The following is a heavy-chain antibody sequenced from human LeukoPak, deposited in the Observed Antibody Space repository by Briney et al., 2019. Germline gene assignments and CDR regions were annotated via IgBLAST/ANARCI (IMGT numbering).Heavy chain of an antibody. V-gene: IGHV3-7*01. J-gene: IGHJ4*02. CDR1: GFTFSSYW. D-gene: IGHD2-2*01. CDR2: MKQDGNEE. Sequence: GGSLRLSCAASGFTFSSYWMTWVRQAPGKGLEWVANMKQDGNEEYYVDSVKGRFTISRDNAKNSLYLQMNSLRAEDTAVYYCGRDIIYSSSWGRLDYWGQGTLVIVSS. CDR3: GRDIIYSSSWGRLDY.